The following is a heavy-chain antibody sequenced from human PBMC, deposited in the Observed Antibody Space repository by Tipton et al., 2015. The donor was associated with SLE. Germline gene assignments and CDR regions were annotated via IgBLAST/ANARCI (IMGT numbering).Heavy chain of an antibody. CDR1: GGSISSYY. CDR2: IYYSGST. J-gene: IGHJ2*01. V-gene: IGHV4-59*08. D-gene: IGHD3-22*01. Sequence: TLSLTCTVSGGSISSYYWSWIRQPPGKGLEWIGYIYYSGSTNYNPSLKSRVTISLDTSKNQFSLKLSSVTAADTAVYYCARLLPQYYYDSSGQNGDCWYFDLWGRGTLVTVSS. CDR3: ARLLPQYYYDSSGQNGDCWYFDL.